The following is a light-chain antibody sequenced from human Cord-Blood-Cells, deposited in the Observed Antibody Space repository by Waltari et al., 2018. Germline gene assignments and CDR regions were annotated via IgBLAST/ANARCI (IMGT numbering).Light chain of an antibody. CDR2: DVS. Sequence: QSVLTQPASVSGSPGQSITISCTGTSSDVGGYNYVSWYQQHPDKAPILMIYDVSNRPSGVANRCSGSKSGNTASLTISGLQAEDEADYYCSSYTSSSTLVFGGGTKLTVL. CDR1: SSDVGGYNY. V-gene: IGLV2-14*01. CDR3: SSYTSSSTLV. J-gene: IGLJ2*01.